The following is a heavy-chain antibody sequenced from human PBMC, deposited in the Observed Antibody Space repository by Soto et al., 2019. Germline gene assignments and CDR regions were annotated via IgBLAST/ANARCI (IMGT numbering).Heavy chain of an antibody. CDR3: ARDSQLGVFDY. V-gene: IGHV3-33*01. D-gene: IGHD3-10*01. CDR2: IWYDGSNK. CDR1: GFTFSSYG. Sequence: QVQLVESGGGVVQPGRSLRLSCAASGFTFSSYGMHWVRQAPGKGLEWVAVIWYDGSNKYYADSVKGRFTISRDNSKNTLYLQMNSLRAEDTAVYYCARDSQLGVFDYWGQGTLVTVSS. J-gene: IGHJ4*02.